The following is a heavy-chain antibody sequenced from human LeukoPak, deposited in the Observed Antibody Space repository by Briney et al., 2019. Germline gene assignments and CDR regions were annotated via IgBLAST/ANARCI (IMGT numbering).Heavy chain of an antibody. V-gene: IGHV3-30*02. Sequence: GGSLRLSCAASGFTFSSYGMHWVRQAPGKGLEWVAFIRYDGSNKYYADSVKGRFTISRDNSKNTLYLQMNSLRAEDTAVYYCAKDPGDYVWGSYRYTEDFDYWGQGTLVTVSS. CDR3: AKDPGDYVWGSYRYTEDFDY. CDR2: IRYDGSNK. J-gene: IGHJ4*02. D-gene: IGHD3-16*02. CDR1: GFTFSSYG.